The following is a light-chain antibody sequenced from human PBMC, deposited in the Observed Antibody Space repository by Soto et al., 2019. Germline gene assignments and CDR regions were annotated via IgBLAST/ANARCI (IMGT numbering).Light chain of an antibody. V-gene: IGKV3-15*01. J-gene: IGKJ5*01. CDR3: QQYNNWPSIT. CDR1: QSVRHN. Sequence: EIVMTQSPATLSVSPGYRATLSCRASQSVRHNLAWYQQKPGQAPRLLIYGASTRATGIPARLSGSGSGTEVTLTISSLQSEEFAIYYCQQYNNWPSITFGQGTRLEIK. CDR2: GAS.